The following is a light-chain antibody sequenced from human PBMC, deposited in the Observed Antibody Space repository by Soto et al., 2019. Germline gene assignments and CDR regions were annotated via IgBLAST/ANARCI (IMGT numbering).Light chain of an antibody. Sequence: EVVMTQSPATVSVSPGERATLSCRASQSVSSNLAWYQQKPGQAPRLLIYGASTRATGIPDRFSGSGSGTDFSLTIRGLKPEDLAVYYCQQYRMSPNTVGQGTRREI. V-gene: IGKV3D-15*02. CDR2: GAS. J-gene: IGKJ5*01. CDR3: QQYRMSPNT. CDR1: QSVSSN.